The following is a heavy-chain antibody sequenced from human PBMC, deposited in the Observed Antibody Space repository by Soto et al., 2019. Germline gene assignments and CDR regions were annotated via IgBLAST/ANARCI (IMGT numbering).Heavy chain of an antibody. CDR3: ARDPVCSGGSCYDY. Sequence: GGSLRLSCAASGFTFSRYWMTWVRQAPGKGLEWVANIKQDGSEIYYVDSVKGRFTISRDNAENSLYLQMNSLRAEDTAVYYCARDPVCSGGSCYDYWGQGTLVTVSS. D-gene: IGHD2-15*01. J-gene: IGHJ4*02. V-gene: IGHV3-7*01. CDR2: IKQDGSEI. CDR1: GFTFSRYW.